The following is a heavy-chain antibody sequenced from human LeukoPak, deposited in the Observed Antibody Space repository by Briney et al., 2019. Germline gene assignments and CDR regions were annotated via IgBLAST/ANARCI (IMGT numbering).Heavy chain of an antibody. CDR2: IYYSGST. CDR1: GGSVSSGSYY. CDR3: ASGGGEVVPAAFYYYGMDV. D-gene: IGHD2-2*01. J-gene: IGHJ6*04. Sequence: SETLSLTCTVSGGSVSSGSYYWSWIRQPPGKGLEWIGYIYYSGSTNYNPSLKSRVTISVDTSKNQFSLKLSSVTAADTAVYYCASGGGEVVPAAFYYYGMDVWGKGTTVTVSS. V-gene: IGHV4-61*01.